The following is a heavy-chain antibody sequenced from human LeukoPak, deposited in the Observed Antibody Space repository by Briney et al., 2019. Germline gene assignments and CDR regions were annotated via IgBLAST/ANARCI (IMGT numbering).Heavy chain of an antibody. CDR1: GGSISSSSYY. CDR2: IYYSGST. CDR3: ARTKGTAMVTSDY. D-gene: IGHD5-18*01. J-gene: IGHJ4*02. Sequence: SETLSLTCTVSGGSISSSSYYWGWIRQPPGKGLEWIGSIYYSGSTYYNPSLKSRVTISVDTSKNQFSLKLNSVTAADTAVYYCARTKGTAMVTSDYWGQGTLVTVSS. V-gene: IGHV4-39*07.